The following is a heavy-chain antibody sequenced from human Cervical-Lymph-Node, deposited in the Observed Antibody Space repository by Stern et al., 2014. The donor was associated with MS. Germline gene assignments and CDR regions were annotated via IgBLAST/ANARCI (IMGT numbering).Heavy chain of an antibody. CDR2: FIPIIGTT. V-gene: IGHV1-69*01. CDR1: GGTFINHA. Sequence: QVQLMQSGAEVKKPGASVNVSCKASGGTFINHAISWVRQAPGQGLEWMGGFIPIIGTTDYAQKFQGRVTITADEYANTAYMELSSLRSQDATVYYCARDKDDNGMDFWGQGTTVIVSS. D-gene: IGHD2-15*01. J-gene: IGHJ6*02. CDR3: ARDKDDNGMDF.